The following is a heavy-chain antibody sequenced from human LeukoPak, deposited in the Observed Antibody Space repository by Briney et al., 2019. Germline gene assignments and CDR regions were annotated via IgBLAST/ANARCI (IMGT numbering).Heavy chain of an antibody. D-gene: IGHD3-10*01. J-gene: IGHJ5*02. Sequence: GGSLRLSRAASGFTFSDYYMSWIRQAPGKGLEWVSYISSSGSTIYYADSVKGRFTISRDNSKNTLYLQMNSLRAEDTAVYYCAKSYTMVRGVIRSWFDPWGQGTLVTVSS. CDR3: AKSYTMVRGVIRSWFDP. CDR2: ISSSGSTI. V-gene: IGHV3-11*01. CDR1: GFTFSDYY.